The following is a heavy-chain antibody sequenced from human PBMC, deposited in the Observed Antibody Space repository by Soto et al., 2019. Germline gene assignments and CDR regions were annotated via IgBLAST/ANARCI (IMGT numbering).Heavy chain of an antibody. CDR1: GGSISSYY. Sequence: KTSETLSLTCTVSGGSISSYYWTWIRQPPGKGLEWIGNVYYRGNTNYNPSLRSRVTISMDTSNNEFSLSLISMTAADTAVYYCAAGGFLHWFGPWGQGTLVTVSS. CDR2: VYYRGNT. D-gene: IGHD3-16*01. V-gene: IGHV4-59*01. J-gene: IGHJ5*02. CDR3: AAGGFLHWFGP.